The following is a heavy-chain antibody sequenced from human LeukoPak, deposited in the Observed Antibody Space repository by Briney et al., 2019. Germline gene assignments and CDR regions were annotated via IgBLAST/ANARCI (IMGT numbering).Heavy chain of an antibody. CDR3: ARGGYFLTGYYHVANWFDP. D-gene: IGHD3-9*01. CDR1: GGSFSGYY. V-gene: IGHV4-34*01. Sequence: SETLSLTCAVYGGSFSGYYWSWIRQPPGKGLEWIGEINHSGSTNYNPSLKSRVTISVDTSKNQFSLKLSSVTAADTAVYCCARGGYFLTGYYHVANWFDPWGQGTLVTVSS. CDR2: INHSGST. J-gene: IGHJ5*02.